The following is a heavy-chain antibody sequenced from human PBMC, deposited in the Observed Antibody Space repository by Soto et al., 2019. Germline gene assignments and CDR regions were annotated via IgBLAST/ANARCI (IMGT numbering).Heavy chain of an antibody. CDR3: ARLPKGSVVTG. Sequence: GGSLRLSCVGSGFSFRDHSMNWVRQPPGKGLQWISYISSSSENIYYADSVKGRFTVSRDNAKNTLFLQMSSLRDDVSAIYYCARLPKGSVVTGWGQGSLVTVSS. V-gene: IGHV3-48*02. CDR2: ISSSSENI. CDR1: GFSFRDHS. J-gene: IGHJ4*01. D-gene: IGHD2-21*02.